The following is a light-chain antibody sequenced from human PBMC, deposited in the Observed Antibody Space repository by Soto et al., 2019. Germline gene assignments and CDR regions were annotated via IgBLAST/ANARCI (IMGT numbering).Light chain of an antibody. J-gene: IGKJ4*01. CDR1: QSVRDW. Sequence: DMQMTQSPSTLSASLGDRVTITCRASQSVRDWLAWYQQKPGKAPNLLIYDASTLESGVPSRFSGTGSGTEFNLPISSLQPDDFATYFCQQYSTSLLTFGGGTKAEMK. CDR2: DAS. V-gene: IGKV1-5*01. CDR3: QQYSTSLLT.